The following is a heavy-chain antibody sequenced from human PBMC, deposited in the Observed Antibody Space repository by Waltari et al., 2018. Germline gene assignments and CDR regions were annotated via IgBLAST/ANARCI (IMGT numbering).Heavy chain of an antibody. CDR3: ARGSRQPYYYYYMDV. J-gene: IGHJ6*03. D-gene: IGHD3-10*01. Sequence: QVQLVQSGAEVKKPGASVKVSCKASGYTFTSYAMHWVCQAPGQRLEWMGWINAGNGNTKYSQEFQGRVTITRDTSASTAYMELSSLRSEDMAVYYCARGSRQPYYYYYMDVWGKGTTVTVSS. V-gene: IGHV1-3*03. CDR1: GYTFTSYA. CDR2: INAGNGNT.